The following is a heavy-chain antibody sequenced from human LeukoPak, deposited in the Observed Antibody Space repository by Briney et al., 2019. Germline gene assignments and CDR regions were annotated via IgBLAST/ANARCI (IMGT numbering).Heavy chain of an antibody. CDR3: ARHSYSGSYYGKYYFDY. D-gene: IGHD1-26*01. V-gene: IGHV5-51*01. J-gene: IGHJ4*02. CDR2: IYPGDSDT. CDR1: GYSFTSYW. Sequence: GESLKISCKGSGYSFTSYWIGWVRQMPGKGLEWMGIIYPGDSDTRYSPSFQGQVTISADKSISTAYLQWRSLQASDTAIYYCARHSYSGSYYGKYYFDYWGQGTLVSVSS.